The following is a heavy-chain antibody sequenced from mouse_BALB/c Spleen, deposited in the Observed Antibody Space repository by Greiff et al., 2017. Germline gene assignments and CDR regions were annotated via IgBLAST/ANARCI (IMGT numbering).Heavy chain of an antibody. Sequence: DVKLQESGPGLVKPSQSLSLTCSVTGYSITSGYYWNWIRQFPGNKLEWMGYISYDGSNNYNPSLKNRISITRDTSKNQFFLKLNSVTTEDTATYYCASYGYDGPDYWGQGTTLTVSS. CDR2: ISYDGSN. V-gene: IGHV3-6*02. J-gene: IGHJ2*01. D-gene: IGHD2-2*01. CDR1: GYSITSGYY. CDR3: ASYGYDGPDY.